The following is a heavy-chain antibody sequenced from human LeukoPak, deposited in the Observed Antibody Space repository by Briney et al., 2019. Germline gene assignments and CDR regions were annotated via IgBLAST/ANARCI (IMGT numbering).Heavy chain of an antibody. D-gene: IGHD3-10*01. Sequence: SETLSLTCTVSGGSISSYYWSWIRQPPGKGLEWLGHIYYSGSTNHNPSLKSRVTILIDTSKNQFSLKLSSVTAADTAVYYCARRDYYGSGSYYTRTSGFDYWGQGTLVTVSS. V-gene: IGHV4-59*01. CDR2: IYYSGST. J-gene: IGHJ4*02. CDR1: GGSISSYY. CDR3: ARRDYYGSGSYYTRTSGFDY.